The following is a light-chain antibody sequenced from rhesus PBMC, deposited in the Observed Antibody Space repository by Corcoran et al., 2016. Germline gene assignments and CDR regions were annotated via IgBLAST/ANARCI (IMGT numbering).Light chain of an antibody. CDR3: QQYSSRRT. CDR1: QGISSW. CDR2: KAS. J-gene: IGKJ1*01. Sequence: DIQMTQSPSSLSASVGDTVTITCRASQGISSWLAWYQQKPGKAPKLLVYKASSLQSGVPSRFSGSGSGTDFTLTISSLQSEDFATYYCQQYSSRRTFGQGTKVEIK. V-gene: IGKV1-22*01.